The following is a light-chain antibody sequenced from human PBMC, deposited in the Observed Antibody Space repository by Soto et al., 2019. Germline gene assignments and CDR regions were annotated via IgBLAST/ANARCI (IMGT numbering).Light chain of an antibody. CDR3: QQYNDWPPQLT. Sequence: EIVMTQSPATLSVSPAERATVSCRASQSVSIKLAWYQQKPGQAPRLLIYAASTRATDIPARFSGSGSGTEFTLTISSLQSEDSAVYYCQQYNDWPPQLTFGGGTKVEIK. CDR2: AAS. CDR1: QSVSIK. J-gene: IGKJ4*01. V-gene: IGKV3-15*01.